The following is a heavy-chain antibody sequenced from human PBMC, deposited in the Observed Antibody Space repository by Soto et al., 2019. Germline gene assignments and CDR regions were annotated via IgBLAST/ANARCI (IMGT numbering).Heavy chain of an antibody. D-gene: IGHD1-26*01. CDR1: GFTFSSYA. CDR3: ARDRRELLAAFDI. J-gene: IGHJ3*02. CDR2: ITYDGSNK. Sequence: GGSLRLSCAASGFTFSSYAMHWVRQAPGKGLEWVAVITYDGSNKYYADSVKGRFAISRDNSKNTLYLQMNSLRAEDTAVYYCARDRRELLAAFDIWGQGTMVTVSS. V-gene: IGHV3-30*09.